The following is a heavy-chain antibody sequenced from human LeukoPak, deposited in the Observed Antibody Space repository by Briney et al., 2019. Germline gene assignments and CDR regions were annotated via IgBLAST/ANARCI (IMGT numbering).Heavy chain of an antibody. CDR1: GYALSELS. D-gene: IGHD1-14*01. Sequence: NPGGSLRLSCKVSGYALSELSIHWVRQTPGKGLEWMGGFDVEQDKTLYAKKFEGRVTLTEDTSTATAHLDMNRLTSDDTGVYFCATDMMNGTTLRDFWGRGTLVVVSS. V-gene: IGHV1-24*01. CDR2: FDVEQDKT. CDR3: ATDMMNGTTLRDF. J-gene: IGHJ2*01.